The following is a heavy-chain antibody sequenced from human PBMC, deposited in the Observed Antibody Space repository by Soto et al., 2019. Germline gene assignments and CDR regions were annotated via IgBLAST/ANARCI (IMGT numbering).Heavy chain of an antibody. V-gene: IGHV1-3*01. J-gene: IGHJ4*02. D-gene: IGHD3-10*01. Sequence: QVQLVQSGAEVKKPAASVKVSCKASGYTFTSYAMHWVRQAPGQRLEWMGWINAGNGNTKYSQKFQGRVTITRDTSASTAYMELSSLRSEDTAVYYCARDMGFGLSDYGGQGTLVTVSS. CDR2: INAGNGNT. CDR1: GYTFTSYA. CDR3: ARDMGFGLSDY.